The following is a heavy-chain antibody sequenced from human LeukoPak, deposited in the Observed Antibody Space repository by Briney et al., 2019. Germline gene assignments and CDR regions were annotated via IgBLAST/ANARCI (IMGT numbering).Heavy chain of an antibody. CDR2: IYYSGST. J-gene: IGHJ4*02. V-gene: IGHV4-30-4*02. CDR3: ARVNPLDYGDSPANFDY. Sequence: SETLSLTCTVSGGSISSGDYYWSWIRQPPGKGLEWIGYIYYSGSTYYNPSLKSRVTISVDTSKNQFSLKLSSVTAADTAVYYCARVNPLDYGDSPANFDYWGQGTLVTVSS. D-gene: IGHD4-17*01. CDR1: GGSISSGDYY.